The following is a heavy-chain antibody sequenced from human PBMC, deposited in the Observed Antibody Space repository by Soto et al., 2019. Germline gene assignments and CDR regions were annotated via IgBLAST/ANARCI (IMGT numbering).Heavy chain of an antibody. CDR3: ASYYDSSGYYPSWFDP. J-gene: IGHJ5*02. CDR1: GGTFSSYA. Sequence: SVKVSFKASGGTFSSYATSWLRQAPGQGLEWMGGIIPIFGTANYAQKFQGRVTITADKSTSTAYMELSSLRSEDTAVYYCASYYDSSGYYPSWFDPWGQGTLVTVPQ. V-gene: IGHV1-69*06. CDR2: IIPIFGTA. D-gene: IGHD3-22*01.